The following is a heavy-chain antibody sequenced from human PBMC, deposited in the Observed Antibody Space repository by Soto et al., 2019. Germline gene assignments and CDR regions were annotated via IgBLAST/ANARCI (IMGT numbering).Heavy chain of an antibody. D-gene: IGHD2-15*01. CDR2: IRTISSAI. CDR1: GFTFNEYS. CDR3: ARETPSFDS. J-gene: IGHJ4*02. V-gene: IGHV3-48*02. Sequence: GSLRLSCAASGFTFNEYSMNWVRQAPGKGLEWVSSIRTISSAIYFADSVRGRFTISRDNARNSLYLQMTSLRDEDTAVYYCARETPSFDSWGQGTLVTVSS.